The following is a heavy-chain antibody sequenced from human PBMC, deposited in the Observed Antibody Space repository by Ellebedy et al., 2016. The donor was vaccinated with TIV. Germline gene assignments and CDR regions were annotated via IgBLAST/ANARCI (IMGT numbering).Heavy chain of an antibody. V-gene: IGHV3-23*01. CDR3: AKVGVGAPNWGFDF. CDR2: ITASGAST. Sequence: PGGSLRLSCAASGFTFSNYAMTWVRQAPGEGLEWVSTITASGASTYYAGSVKGRFAISRDNSKNIVHLQMSSLRAEDTAVYYCAKVGVGAPNWGFDFWGQGTLVTVSS. D-gene: IGHD1-26*01. CDR1: GFTFSNYA. J-gene: IGHJ4*02.